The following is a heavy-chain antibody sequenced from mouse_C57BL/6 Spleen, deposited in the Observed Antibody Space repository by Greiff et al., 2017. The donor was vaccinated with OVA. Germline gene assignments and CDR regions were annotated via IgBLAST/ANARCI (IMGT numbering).Heavy chain of an antibody. V-gene: IGHV1-9*01. CDR1: GYTFTGYW. CDR3: ARSRLRQAYWYFDV. J-gene: IGHJ1*03. Sequence: QVQLQQSGAELMKPGASVKLSCKATGYTFTGYWIEWVKQRPGHGLEWIGELLPGSGSTNYNEKIKGKATFTADTSSNTAYMQLSSLTTEDSAIDYWARSRLRQAYWYFDVWGTGTTVTVSS. CDR2: LLPGSGST. D-gene: IGHD2-4*01.